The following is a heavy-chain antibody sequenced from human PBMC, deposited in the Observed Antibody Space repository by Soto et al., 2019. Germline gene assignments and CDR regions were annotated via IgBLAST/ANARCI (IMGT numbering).Heavy chain of an antibody. Sequence: SETLSLTCTVSGGSIRDSNCCWRCIHQSPGKGLEWIGSVCYSGTTYYNPSLQSQVTISVDTSKKQSSLNLRSVTATDTAVYYCARHSGRFGIAGAGIDSWGQGTLVTVS. V-gene: IGHV4-39*01. D-gene: IGHD6-19*01. J-gene: IGHJ5*01. CDR1: GGSIRDSNCC. CDR2: VCYSGTT. CDR3: ARHSGRFGIAGAGIDS.